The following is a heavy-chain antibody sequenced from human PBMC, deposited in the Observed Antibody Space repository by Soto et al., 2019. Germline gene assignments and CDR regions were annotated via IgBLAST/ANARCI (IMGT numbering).Heavy chain of an antibody. CDR1: GYRFSSFW. CDR2: IYPDDSDT. CDR3: VRHVQVRRMQVWYLDY. D-gene: IGHD2-8*01. V-gene: IGHV5-51*01. J-gene: IGHJ4*02. Sequence: GESLKISCKTSGYRFSSFWIGWVRQMPGEGLQWMGIIYPDDSDTTYSPSFQGQVTLSADRSNGTAYLQWSSLKASDTAMYYCVRHVQVRRMQVWYLDYWGQGTQVTVSS.